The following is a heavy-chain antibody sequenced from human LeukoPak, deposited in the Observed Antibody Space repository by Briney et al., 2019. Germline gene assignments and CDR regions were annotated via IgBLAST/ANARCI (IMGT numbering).Heavy chain of an antibody. J-gene: IGHJ5*02. D-gene: IGHD6-13*01. CDR1: GYTFTCYG. CDR2: ISAYNGNT. Sequence: ASVKVSCKASGYTFTCYGISWVRQAPGQGLEWMGWISAYNGNTNYAQKLQGRVTMTTDTSTSTAYMELRSLRSDDTAVYYCARDGFLSILPGIAAASNWFDPWGQGTLVTVSS. V-gene: IGHV1-18*01. CDR3: ARDGFLSILPGIAAASNWFDP.